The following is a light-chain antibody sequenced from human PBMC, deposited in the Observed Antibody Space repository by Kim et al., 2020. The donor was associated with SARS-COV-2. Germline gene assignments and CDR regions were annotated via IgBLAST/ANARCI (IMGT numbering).Light chain of an antibody. CDR3: QHYDSDPIT. V-gene: IGKV1-5*03. J-gene: IGKJ1*01. CDR1: QIINSW. Sequence: DIQMTQSPSTLSASVGDRVTITCRASQIINSWLAWYQQKPGKAPKLLIYQASSLESGVPSRFSGSGSGTEFTLTVSSLQPDDFATYFCQHYDSDPITFGQGTKVDIK. CDR2: QAS.